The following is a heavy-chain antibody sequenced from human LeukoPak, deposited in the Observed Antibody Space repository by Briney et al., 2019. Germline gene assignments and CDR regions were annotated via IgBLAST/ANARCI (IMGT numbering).Heavy chain of an antibody. CDR2: IDPDDGET. CDR3: AAVSGSYTLLDC. Sequence: ASVKVSCQVSGSTLTELSIHWVRQASGKGLEWMGGIDPDDGETIYSPKFQGRVTMTEDTSTDTAHLVLSGLRSEDTAVYFCAAVSGSYTLLDCWGQGTPVTVSS. J-gene: IGHJ4*02. CDR1: GSTLTELS. D-gene: IGHD1-26*01. V-gene: IGHV1-24*01.